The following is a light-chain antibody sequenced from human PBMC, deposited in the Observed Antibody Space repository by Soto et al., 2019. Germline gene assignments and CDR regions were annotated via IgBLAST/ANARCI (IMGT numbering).Light chain of an antibody. CDR3: QQSYGSPHFT. J-gene: IGKJ3*01. Sequence: DIQMSQSPSPLSASVGDRVYITCRTSQSISSYLNWYQAKPGKAPKLLIYEASTLESGVPSRFSGSGSGTDSTVTISSLQPEDSATYYCQQSYGSPHFTFGPGTRVDI. CDR2: EAS. V-gene: IGKV1-39*01. CDR1: QSISSY.